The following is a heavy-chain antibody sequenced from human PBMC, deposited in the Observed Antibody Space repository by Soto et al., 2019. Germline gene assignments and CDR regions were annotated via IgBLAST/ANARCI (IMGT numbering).Heavy chain of an antibody. CDR3: ARGPNIVATIPPFDF. D-gene: IGHD5-12*01. V-gene: IGHV1-18*01. Sequence: GASVKVSCKTSGYAFSPSGISWVRQAPGQGLEWMGWISTFNGQTKFAQRFQGRVFITRDRSTSTVYMELRSLRSDDTAIYYCARGPNIVATIPPFDFWGQGTPVTVSS. CDR2: ISTFNGQT. CDR1: GYAFSPSG. J-gene: IGHJ5*01.